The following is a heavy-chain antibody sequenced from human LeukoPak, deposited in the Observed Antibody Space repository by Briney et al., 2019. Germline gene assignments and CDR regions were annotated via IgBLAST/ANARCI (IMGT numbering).Heavy chain of an antibody. D-gene: IGHD3-16*01. CDR1: GHRFTTYW. CDR3: ARQGAGSSHYDDTGLPRGAYDV. CDR2: IYPGDSET. V-gene: IGHV5-51*01. J-gene: IGHJ3*01. Sequence: GESLKISCKVSGHRFTTYWIAWVRQLPGKGLEWMGVIYPGDSETRYTPSFRGQVAISVDRSSNTAFLQWNSLREADTAVYFCARQGAGSSHYDDTGLPRGAYDVWGQGTRVIVSS.